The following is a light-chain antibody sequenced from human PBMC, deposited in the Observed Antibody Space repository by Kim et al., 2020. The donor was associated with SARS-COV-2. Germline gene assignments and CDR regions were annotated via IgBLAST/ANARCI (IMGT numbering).Light chain of an antibody. CDR1: QSLLHSNGYNY. V-gene: IGKV2-28*01. J-gene: IGKJ4*01. Sequence: DIVMTQSPLSLPVTPGEPASISCRSSQSLLHSNGYNYLDWYLQKPGQSPQLLIYLGSNRASGVPDRFSGSGSGTDFTLKISRVEAEDVGVYYCMQALQTPSFGGGTKLEI. CDR2: LGS. CDR3: MQALQTPS.